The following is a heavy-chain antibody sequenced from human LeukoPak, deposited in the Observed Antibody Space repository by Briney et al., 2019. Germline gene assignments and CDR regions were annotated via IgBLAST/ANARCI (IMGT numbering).Heavy chain of an antibody. CDR3: AKDGAYYSSGSYFDY. V-gene: IGHV3-30*18. Sequence: GGSLRLSCAASGFTFSSNVMHWVRQAPGKGLEWVAMISYDGSNKYYADSVKGRFTISRDNSKNTLYLQMNSLRAEDTAVYYCAKDGAYYSSGSYFDYWGQGTLVTVSS. CDR1: GFTFSSNV. D-gene: IGHD6-19*01. CDR2: ISYDGSNK. J-gene: IGHJ4*02.